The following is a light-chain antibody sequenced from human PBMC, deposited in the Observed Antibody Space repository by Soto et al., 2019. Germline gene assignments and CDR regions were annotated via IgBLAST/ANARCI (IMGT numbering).Light chain of an antibody. V-gene: IGKV1-39*01. J-gene: IGKJ5*01. Sequence: RSFQTIRKALNWYQQRPGKATKLRILGASSLHNGVPPRFIALGSGTDFTLTSRSMQPEEFATYYCQPGYNTVTFAQGTRLEIK. CDR1: QTIRKA. CDR3: QPGYNTVT. CDR2: GAS.